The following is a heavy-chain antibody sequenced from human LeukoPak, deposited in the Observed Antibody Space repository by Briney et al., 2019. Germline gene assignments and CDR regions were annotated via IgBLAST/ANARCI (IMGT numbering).Heavy chain of an antibody. V-gene: IGHV3-30*18. D-gene: IGHD3-22*01. CDR1: GFTFSSYG. J-gene: IGHJ4*02. Sequence: GRSLRLSCAASGFTFSSYGMHWVRQAPGKGLEWVAVISYDGSDKYYADSVKGRFTISRDNSKNTLYLQMNSLRAEDTAVYYCANDYYDSSGYYPSYYFDYWGLGTLVTVPS. CDR3: ANDYYDSSGYYPSYYFDY. CDR2: ISYDGSDK.